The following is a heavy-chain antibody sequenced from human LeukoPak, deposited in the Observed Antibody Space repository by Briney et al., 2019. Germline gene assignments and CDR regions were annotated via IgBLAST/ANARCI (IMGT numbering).Heavy chain of an antibody. Sequence: LSGGSLRLSCAASGFTFNNFGMHWVRQAPGKGLEWVSGISGSGGSTYFADSVKGRFTISRDNSKNTLYLQMNSLRAEDTAVYYCARPDSGRRGYWGQGTLVTVSS. CDR2: ISGSGGST. CDR3: ARPDSGRRGY. V-gene: IGHV3-23*01. D-gene: IGHD1-26*01. J-gene: IGHJ4*02. CDR1: GFTFNNFG.